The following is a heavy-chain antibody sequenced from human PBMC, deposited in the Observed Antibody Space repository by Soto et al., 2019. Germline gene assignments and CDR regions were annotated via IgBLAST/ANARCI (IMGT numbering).Heavy chain of an antibody. Sequence: QVQLVQSGAEVKKPGSSVKVSCKASGGTFSSYAISWVRQAPGQGLEWMGGIIPIFGTANYAQKFQGRVTITEDESTSTAYMERSSLRSDDTAVYYCARDSGGIAVAGTKAFDIWGQGTMVTVSS. J-gene: IGHJ3*02. V-gene: IGHV1-69*01. CDR3: ARDSGGIAVAGTKAFDI. CDR2: IIPIFGTA. D-gene: IGHD6-19*01. CDR1: GGTFSSYA.